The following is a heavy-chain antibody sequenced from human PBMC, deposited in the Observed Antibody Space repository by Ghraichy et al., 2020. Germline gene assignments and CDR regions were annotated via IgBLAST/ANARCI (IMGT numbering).Heavy chain of an antibody. CDR3: ARTIGTSGPFDP. V-gene: IGHV4-38-2*01. CDR2: IYHSGEA. Sequence: SETLSLTCSVSGQSITTISFWGWIRQPPGKGLEWVGTIYHSGEAHYNPSLSSRVTMSVDVSKNQFSLRVASVTAADTATYYCARTIGTSGPFDPWGQGILVTVSP. CDR1: GQSITTISF. J-gene: IGHJ5*02. D-gene: IGHD5-12*01.